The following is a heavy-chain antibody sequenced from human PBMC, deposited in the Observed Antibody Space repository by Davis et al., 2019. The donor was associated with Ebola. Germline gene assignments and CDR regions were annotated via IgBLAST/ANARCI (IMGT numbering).Heavy chain of an antibody. CDR2: IIPILGIA. CDR1: GGTFSSYA. V-gene: IGHV1-69*04. Sequence: SVKVSCKASGGTFSSYAISWVRQAPGQGLEWMGRIIPILGIANYAQKFQGRVTITADKSTSTAYMELSSLRSEDTAVYYCARVGSGYDLGYYYYGMDVWGQGTTVTVSS. CDR3: ARVGSGYDLGYYYYGMDV. J-gene: IGHJ6*02. D-gene: IGHD5-12*01.